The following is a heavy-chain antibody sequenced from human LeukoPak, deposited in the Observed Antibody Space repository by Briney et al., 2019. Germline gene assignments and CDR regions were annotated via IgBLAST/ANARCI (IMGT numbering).Heavy chain of an antibody. CDR1: GFTFSSYA. CDR2: ISYDGSNK. Sequence: PGRSLRLSCAASGFTFSSYAMHWVRQAPGKGLEWVAVISYDGSNKYYADSVKGRFTISRDNSKNTLYLQMNSLRAEDTAAYYCARARDSGSYFDYWGQGTLVTVSS. CDR3: ARARDSGSYFDY. V-gene: IGHV3-30-3*01. D-gene: IGHD1-26*01. J-gene: IGHJ4*02.